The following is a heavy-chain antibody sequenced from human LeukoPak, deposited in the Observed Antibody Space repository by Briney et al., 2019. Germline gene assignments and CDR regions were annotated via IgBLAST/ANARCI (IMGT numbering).Heavy chain of an antibody. CDR1: GFTFSSYW. CDR3: ARDRRRLQEDAFDI. V-gene: IGHV3-7*01. CDR2: IKQDGSEK. Sequence: GGSLRLSCAASGFTFSSYWMSWVRQAPGKGLEWVANIKQDGSEKYYVDSVKGRFTISRDNAKNSLYLQMNSLRAEDTAVYYCARDRRRLQEDAFDIWGQGTMVTVSS. J-gene: IGHJ3*02. D-gene: IGHD5-24*01.